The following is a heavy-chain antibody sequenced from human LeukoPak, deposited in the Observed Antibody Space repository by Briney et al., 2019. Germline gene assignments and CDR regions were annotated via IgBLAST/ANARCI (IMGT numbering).Heavy chain of an antibody. D-gene: IGHD3-16*01. V-gene: IGHV4-61*02. J-gene: IGHJ6*03. CDR1: GGSISSGSYY. CDR3: ARASSNDDHDYVRGTLDDYYYMDV. CDR2: IYTSGST. Sequence: ASQTLSLTCTVSGGSISSGSYYWSWIRQPAGKGLEWIGRIYTSGSTNYNPSLKSRVTISVDTSKNQFSLKLSSVTAADTAVYYCARASSNDDHDYVRGTLDDYYYMDVWGKGTTVTVSS.